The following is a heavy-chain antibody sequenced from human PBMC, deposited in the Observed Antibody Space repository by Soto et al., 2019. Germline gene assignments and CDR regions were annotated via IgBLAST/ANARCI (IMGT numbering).Heavy chain of an antibody. CDR1: GGSISSYY. CDR3: ASHVLRSFHGGFDY. V-gene: IGHV4-59*12. J-gene: IGHJ4*02. D-gene: IGHD3-9*01. Sequence: PSETLSLTCTVSGGSISSYYWSWIRQPPGKGLEWIGYIYYSGDTNYNPSLKSRVAISVDTSKNQFSLKLSSVTAADTAVYYCASHVLRSFHGGFDYWGQGTLVTVSS. CDR2: IYYSGDT.